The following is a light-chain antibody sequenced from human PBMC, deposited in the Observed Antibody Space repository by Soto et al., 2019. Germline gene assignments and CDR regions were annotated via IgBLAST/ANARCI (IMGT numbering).Light chain of an antibody. CDR3: CSYAGTSALV. J-gene: IGLJ2*01. V-gene: IGLV2-23*02. Sequence: QSALTQPASVSGSPGQSITISCTGTNSDIGSYDLVSWYQQHPGKAPKLMIYEVSKWPSGLSNRFSGSKSGNTASLTISGLQAEDGADYYCCSYAGTSALVFGGGTKLTVL. CDR1: NSDIGSYDL. CDR2: EVS.